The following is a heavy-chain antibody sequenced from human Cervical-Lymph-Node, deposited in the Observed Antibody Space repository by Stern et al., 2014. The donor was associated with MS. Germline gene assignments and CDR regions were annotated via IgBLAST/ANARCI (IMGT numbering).Heavy chain of an antibody. V-gene: IGHV1-69*01. J-gene: IGHJ4*02. CDR1: GGTFSSYA. CDR3: ARSLRSVVVTALTGYYFDY. CDR2: IFPIFGTA. Sequence: VQLVESGAEVKKPGSSVKVSCKASGGTFSSYAISWVRQAPGQGLGWMGGIFPIFGTANYAQKFQGRVTITADESTSTAYMELSSLRSEDTAVYYCARSLRSVVVTALTGYYFDYWGQGTLVTVSS. D-gene: IGHD2-21*02.